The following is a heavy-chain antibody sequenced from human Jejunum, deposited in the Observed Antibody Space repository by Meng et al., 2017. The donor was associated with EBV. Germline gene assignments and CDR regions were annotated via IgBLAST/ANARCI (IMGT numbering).Heavy chain of an antibody. D-gene: IGHD2/OR15-2a*01. Sequence: QQVGAGRLKPSEPLSLTCGVYGGSFNGYYWTWIRQSPGKSLEWIGEINHSGTTNYNPSLRSRVIISVDTSKKQFSLTLTSVTAADTAVYYCARGVYGPTTRGREYFIHWGRGTLVTVSS. CDR1: GGSFNGYY. V-gene: IGHV4-34*02. CDR3: ARGVYGPTTRGREYFIH. CDR2: INHSGTT. J-gene: IGHJ1*01.